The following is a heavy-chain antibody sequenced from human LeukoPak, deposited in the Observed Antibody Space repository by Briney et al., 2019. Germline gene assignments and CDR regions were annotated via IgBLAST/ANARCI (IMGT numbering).Heavy chain of an antibody. D-gene: IGHD1-26*01. Sequence: QPGGSLRLSCAASGFTFSGYWMHWVRHAPGKGLEGVSRINIDGATTNYADSVKGRFTISRDNAKNTLHLQMNSLRADDTAVYYCVRGAVGTGVWFDPWGQGTLVTVSS. V-gene: IGHV3-74*01. CDR1: GFTFSGYW. CDR2: INIDGATT. CDR3: VRGAVGTGVWFDP. J-gene: IGHJ5*02.